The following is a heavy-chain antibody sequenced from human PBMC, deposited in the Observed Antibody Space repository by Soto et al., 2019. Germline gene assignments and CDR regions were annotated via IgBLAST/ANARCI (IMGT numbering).Heavy chain of an antibody. J-gene: IGHJ6*02. CDR2: INHSGNT. V-gene: IGHV4-34*01. CDR1: GGSFSGYY. CDR3: ARDTRGNYGDPHRGGWGFPYYYYGMDG. Sequence: SETLSLTCAVYGGSFSGYYWTWIRQPPGKGLEWLGEINHSGNTNYNPSLKSRVTISIDTSKNQFSLKLSSVTAADTAVYYCARDTRGNYGDPHRGGWGFPYYYYGMDGWGQGTTVTVSS. D-gene: IGHD4-17*01.